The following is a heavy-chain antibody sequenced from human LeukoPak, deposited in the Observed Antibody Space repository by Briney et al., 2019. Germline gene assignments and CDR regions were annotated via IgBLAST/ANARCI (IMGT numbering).Heavy chain of an antibody. V-gene: IGHV3-7*01. J-gene: IGHJ4*02. Sequence: GGSLRLSCAASGFTFSSYWMSWVRQAPGKGLEWVANIKQDGSEKYYVDSVKGRFTVSRDNAKNSLYLQMNSLRAEDTAVYYCAGDQSSSRGKGYDYWGQGTLVTVSS. CDR2: IKQDGSEK. CDR3: AGDQSSSRGKGYDY. CDR1: GFTFSSYW. D-gene: IGHD6-6*01.